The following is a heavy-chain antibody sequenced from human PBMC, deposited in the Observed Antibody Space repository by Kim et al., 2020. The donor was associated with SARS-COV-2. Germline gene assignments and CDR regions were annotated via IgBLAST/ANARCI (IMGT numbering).Heavy chain of an antibody. CDR1: GFTFSSYG. J-gene: IGHJ6*02. CDR3: AKRQDYGMDV. CDR2: ISYDGSNK. Sequence: GGSLRLSCAASGFTFSSYGMHWVRQAPGKGLEWVAVISYDGSNKYYADSVKGRFTISRDNSKNTLYLQMNSLRAEDTAVYYCAKRQDYGMDVWGQGTTVTVSS. V-gene: IGHV3-30*18.